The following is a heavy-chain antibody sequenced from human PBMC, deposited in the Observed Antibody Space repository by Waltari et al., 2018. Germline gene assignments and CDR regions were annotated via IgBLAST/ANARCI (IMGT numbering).Heavy chain of an antibody. J-gene: IGHJ4*02. CDR2: IYHSGST. D-gene: IGHD6-6*01. CDR1: GYSISSGYY. CDR3: ARHHLLGGSSPGDFDY. Sequence: QVQLQESGPGLVKPSETLSLTCAVSGYSISSGYYWGWIRQPPGKGLEWIGSIYHSGSTYYNPSLKSRVTISVDTSKNQFSLKLSSVTAADTAVYYCARHHLLGGSSPGDFDYWGQGTLVTVSS. V-gene: IGHV4-38-2*01.